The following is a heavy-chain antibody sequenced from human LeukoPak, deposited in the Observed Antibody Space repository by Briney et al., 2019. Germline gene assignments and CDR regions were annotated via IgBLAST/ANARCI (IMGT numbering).Heavy chain of an antibody. CDR3: ARARSAALGYYDFWSGYYPNFDY. CDR1: GGSFSGYY. J-gene: IGHJ4*02. D-gene: IGHD3-3*01. CDR2: INHNGST. V-gene: IGHV4-34*01. Sequence: SETLSLTCAVYGGSFSGYYWSWIRQPPGKGLEWIGEINHNGSTNYNPSLKSRVTISVDTSKNQFSLKLSSVTAADTAVYYCARARSAALGYYDFWSGYYPNFDYWGQGTLVTVSS.